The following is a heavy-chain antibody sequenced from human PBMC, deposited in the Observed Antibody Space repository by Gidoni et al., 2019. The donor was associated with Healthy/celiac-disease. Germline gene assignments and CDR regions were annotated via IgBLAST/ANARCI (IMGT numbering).Heavy chain of an antibody. CDR1: GYSFTSHW. J-gene: IGHJ4*02. V-gene: IGHV5-51*01. CDR2: IYPGDADT. Sequence: EVQLVQSGAEVKKPGESLKISCKGSGYSFTSHWIGWVRQMPGKGLEWLGIIYPGDADTRYSPSFQGQGTISADKSISTAYLQWTSLKASDTAMYFCARQGYCGGSSCYPPEFDYWGQGTLVTVSS. D-gene: IGHD2-15*01. CDR3: ARQGYCGGSSCYPPEFDY.